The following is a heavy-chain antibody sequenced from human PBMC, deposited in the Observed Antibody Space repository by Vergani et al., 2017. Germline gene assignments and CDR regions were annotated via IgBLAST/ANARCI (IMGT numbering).Heavy chain of an antibody. CDR2: ISYDGSNK. J-gene: IGHJ4*02. CDR3: AREIITVVRGRDNKAFDY. Sequence: QVQLVESGGGVVQPGRSLRLSCAASGFTFSSYAMHWVRQAPGKGLEWVAVISYDGSNKYYADSVKGRFTISRDNSKNTLYLQMNSLRAEDTAVYYCAREIITVVRGRDNKAFDYWGQGTLVTVSS. V-gene: IGHV3-30-3*01. D-gene: IGHD3-10*01. CDR1: GFTFSSYA.